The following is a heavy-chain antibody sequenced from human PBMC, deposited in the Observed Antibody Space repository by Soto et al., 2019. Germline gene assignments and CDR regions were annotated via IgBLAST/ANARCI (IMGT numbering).Heavy chain of an antibody. CDR1: GGTFSSYA. CDR2: IIPIFGTA. CDR3: ASRGYSYGPFDY. Sequence: GASVKVSCKASGGTFSSYAISWVRQAPGQGLEWMGGIIPIFGTANYAQKFQGRVTITADKSTSTAYMELSSLRSEDTAVYYCASRGYSYGPFDYWGQGTLVTAPQ. D-gene: IGHD5-18*01. V-gene: IGHV1-69*06. J-gene: IGHJ4*02.